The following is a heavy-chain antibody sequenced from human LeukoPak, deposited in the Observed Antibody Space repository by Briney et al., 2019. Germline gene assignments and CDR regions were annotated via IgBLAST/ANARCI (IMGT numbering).Heavy chain of an antibody. CDR1: GGSFSGYY. CDR2: INHSGST. Sequence: PSGTLSLTCAVYGGSFSGYYWSWLRQPPGKGLEWIGEINHSGSTNYNPSLKSRVTISVDTSKNQFSLKLSSVTAADTAVYYCARGRSGYSYGYYFDYWGQGTLVTVSS. J-gene: IGHJ4*02. CDR3: ARGRSGYSYGYYFDY. D-gene: IGHD5-18*01. V-gene: IGHV4-34*01.